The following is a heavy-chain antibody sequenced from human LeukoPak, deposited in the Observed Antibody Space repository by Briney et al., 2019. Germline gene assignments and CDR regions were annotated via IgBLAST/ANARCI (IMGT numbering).Heavy chain of an antibody. D-gene: IGHD4/OR15-4a*01. CDR1: GFTFSSYS. CDR3: ASEKTLYGGYDY. V-gene: IGHV3-21*01. Sequence: PGGSLRLSCAAFGFTFSSYSMNWVRQAPGKGLEWVSSISSSSSYIYYADSVKGRFTISRENAKNSLYLQVNSLRAEDTAVYYCASEKTLYGGYDYWGQGTLVTVSS. CDR2: ISSSSSYI. J-gene: IGHJ4*02.